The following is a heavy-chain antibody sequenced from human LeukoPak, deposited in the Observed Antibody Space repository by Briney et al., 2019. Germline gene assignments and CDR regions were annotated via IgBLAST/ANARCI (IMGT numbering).Heavy chain of an antibody. V-gene: IGHV4-59*01. CDR3: AGLGASGNGYLSWFDP. CDR2: IYYSGNS. CDR1: GGSISTYY. Sequence: PSETLSLTCTVSGGSISTYYWSWIRQPPGKGLEWIGYIYYSGNSNYNPSLKSRVTISVDTSKNQFSLKLSSVTAADTAVYYCAGLGASGNGYLSWFDPWGQGTLVTVSS. J-gene: IGHJ5*02. D-gene: IGHD3-22*01.